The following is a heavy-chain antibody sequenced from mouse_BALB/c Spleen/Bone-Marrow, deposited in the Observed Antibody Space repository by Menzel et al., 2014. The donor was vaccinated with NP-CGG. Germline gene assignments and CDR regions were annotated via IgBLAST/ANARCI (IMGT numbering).Heavy chain of an antibody. D-gene: IGHD1-1*01. CDR1: GFDFSRYW. J-gene: IGHJ1*01. CDR3: ARLHYHSNLFV. V-gene: IGHV4-1*02. Sequence: VQLQQSGGGLVQPGGSLKLSCAASGFDFSRYWMSWVRQAPGKGLEWIGEINPESSTINYTPSLKDKFIISRDNAKNTLYLQMSKVRSEDTALYYCARLHYHSNLFVWGAGTTVTVSS. CDR2: INPESSTI.